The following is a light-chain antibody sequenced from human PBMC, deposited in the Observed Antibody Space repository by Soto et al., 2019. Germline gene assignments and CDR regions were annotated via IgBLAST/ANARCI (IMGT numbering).Light chain of an antibody. J-gene: IGLJ2*01. CDR3: AAWDDSLV. CDR2: RNN. CDR1: SSNLGSNY. V-gene: IGLV1-47*01. Sequence: QAVVTQPPSAYGTPGQGVTIACSGSSSNLGSNYVYWYQQLPGTAPKLLIYRNNQRPSGVPDRFSGSKSGTSASLAISGLRCEDEADYYCAAWDDSLVFGGGTKVTVL.